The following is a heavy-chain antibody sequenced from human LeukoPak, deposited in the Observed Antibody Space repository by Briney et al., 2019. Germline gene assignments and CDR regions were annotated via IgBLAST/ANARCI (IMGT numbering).Heavy chain of an antibody. J-gene: IGHJ2*01. CDR1: AFTFSSYG. V-gene: IGHV3-30*02. CDR3: SMGLVMGKNWSFDV. Sequence: GGSLRLSCTASAFTFSSYGMHWVRQTPGKGLEWVAFIQSDGSSIYYVDSVKGQFTISRDNSKNTVFLQMNSLRVEDTAVYYCSMGLVMGKNWSFDVWGRGTLVTVSS. D-gene: IGHD2-21*01. CDR2: IQSDGSSI.